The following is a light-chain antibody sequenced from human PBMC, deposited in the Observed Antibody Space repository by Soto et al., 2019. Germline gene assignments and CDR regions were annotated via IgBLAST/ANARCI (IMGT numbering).Light chain of an antibody. V-gene: IGKV1-5*01. CDR2: DAS. CDR3: QQYSGYPLT. J-gene: IGKJ4*01. CDR1: QSISML. Sequence: DLQMTQSPSTLSASVGDRVTIACRASQSISMLLAWYQRKPGKAPKLLIYDASILETGVPSRFSGSGSGTEFTLTINSLQPDDFADYYCQQYSGYPLTFGVGTKVQI.